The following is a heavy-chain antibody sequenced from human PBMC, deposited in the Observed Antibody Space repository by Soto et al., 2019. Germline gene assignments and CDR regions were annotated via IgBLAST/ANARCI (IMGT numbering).Heavy chain of an antibody. D-gene: IGHD3-10*01. V-gene: IGHV1-3*05. CDR1: GYTFISYA. CDR3: AGEGWFLDD. CDR2: VNPATGHT. Sequence: QVQLVQSGAEERKPGASVKLSCRASGYTFISYAIHWVRQAPGRRLEWMGWVNPATGHTEYSQKFQGRVTITRDTSANTGYMELISLRTEDTAVEYCAGEGWFLDDWGQGTRVTVSS. J-gene: IGHJ4*02.